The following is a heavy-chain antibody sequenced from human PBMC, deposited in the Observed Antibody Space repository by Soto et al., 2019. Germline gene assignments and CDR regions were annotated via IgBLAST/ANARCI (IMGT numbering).Heavy chain of an antibody. Sequence: XXSLRLSCAASGFTFSAYWMPWVRQAPGKGLEWVANIKQDGSKKNYVDSVKGRFTTSRDNAKNSVFLQMTSLRVEDTAVYYCVRDWSSEGDYWGQGTLVTVSS. V-gene: IGHV3-7*05. CDR2: IKQDGSKK. J-gene: IGHJ4*02. D-gene: IGHD3-3*01. CDR3: VRDWSSEGDY. CDR1: GFTFSAYW.